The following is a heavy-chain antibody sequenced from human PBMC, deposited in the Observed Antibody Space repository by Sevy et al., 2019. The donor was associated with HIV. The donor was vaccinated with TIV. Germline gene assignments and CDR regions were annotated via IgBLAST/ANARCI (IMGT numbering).Heavy chain of an antibody. D-gene: IGHD2-15*01. CDR2: IYHSGST. CDR1: GGSISSGGYS. J-gene: IGHJ4*02. Sequence: SETLSLTCAVSGGSISSGGYSWSWIRQPPGKGLEWIGYIYHSGSTYYNPSLKSRVTISVDRSKNQFSQKLGSVTASDTAVYYCATLGYCSGGSCHVDYWGQGTLVTVSS. V-gene: IGHV4-30-2*01. CDR3: ATLGYCSGGSCHVDY.